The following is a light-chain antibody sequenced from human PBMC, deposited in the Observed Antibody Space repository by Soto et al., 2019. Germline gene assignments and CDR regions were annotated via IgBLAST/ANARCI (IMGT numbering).Light chain of an antibody. V-gene: IGKV3-20*01. CDR2: GAS. CDR1: QSVSSDY. Sequence: EIVLTQSPDTLSLSPGERATLSCRASQSVSSDYLVWYQQKPGQAPRLLIYGASRRATGIPDRFSGSVSGTDFILTISRLEPEDFAVYYCQHYDNSPPSVTFGPGTKVDIK. CDR3: QHYDNSPPSVT. J-gene: IGKJ3*01.